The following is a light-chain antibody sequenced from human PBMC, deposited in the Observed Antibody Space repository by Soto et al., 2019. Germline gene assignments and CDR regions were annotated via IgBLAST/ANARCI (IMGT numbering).Light chain of an antibody. CDR3: QQSHSSPLS. CDR1: QSISRN. Sequence: IQMTQSPSSLSASVGDRVTITCRASQSISRNLNWYQQKPGKAPELLIYTASNLQSGVPSRCSGSGSGIDFALTISSLQPEDSAVYYCQQSHSSPLSFGGGTKVEFK. V-gene: IGKV1-39*01. J-gene: IGKJ4*01. CDR2: TAS.